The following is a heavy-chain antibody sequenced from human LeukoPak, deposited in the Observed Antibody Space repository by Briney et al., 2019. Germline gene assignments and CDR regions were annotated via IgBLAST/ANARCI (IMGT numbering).Heavy chain of an antibody. J-gene: IGHJ5*02. CDR2: IIPIFGTA. CDR1: GGTFSSYA. CDR3: ARVISGYNSNWFDP. D-gene: IGHD5-12*01. V-gene: IGHV1-69*05. Sequence: SVKVSCKASGGTFSSYAISWVRQAPGQGVEWMGGIIPIFGTANYAQKFQGRVTITTDESTSTAYMELSSLRSEDTAVYYCARVISGYNSNWFDPWGQGTLVTVSS.